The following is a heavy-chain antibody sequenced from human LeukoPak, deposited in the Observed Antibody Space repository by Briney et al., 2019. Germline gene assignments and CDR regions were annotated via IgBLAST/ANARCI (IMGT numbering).Heavy chain of an antibody. Sequence: GGSLRLSCAASGFTFSSYSMNWVRQAPGKGLEWVSYISSSSSTIYYADSVKGRFTISRDNAKNSLYLQMNSLRAEDTAVYYCARHLQMDYYGSFDYWGQGTLVTVSS. V-gene: IGHV3-48*04. CDR3: ARHLQMDYYGSFDY. D-gene: IGHD3-10*01. CDR1: GFTFSSYS. J-gene: IGHJ4*02. CDR2: ISSSSSTI.